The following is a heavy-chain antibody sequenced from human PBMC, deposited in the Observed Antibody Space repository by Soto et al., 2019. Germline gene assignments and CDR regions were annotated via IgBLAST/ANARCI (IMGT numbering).Heavy chain of an antibody. CDR2: INAGNGNT. CDR3: ARSPGYSYGDY. V-gene: IGHV1-3*01. Sequence: QVQLVQSGAEVKKPGASVKVSCKASGYTFTSYAMHWVRQAPGQRLEWMGWINAGNGNTKYSQKFQGRVTITRDTSASTAYMELSSMRSEDTAVYYCARSPGYSYGDYWGQGTLVTVSS. D-gene: IGHD5-18*01. CDR1: GYTFTSYA. J-gene: IGHJ4*02.